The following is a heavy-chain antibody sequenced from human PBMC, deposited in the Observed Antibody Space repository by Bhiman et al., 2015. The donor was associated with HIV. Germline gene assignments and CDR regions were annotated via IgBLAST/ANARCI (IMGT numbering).Heavy chain of an antibody. J-gene: IGHJ4*02. V-gene: IGHV3-30*02. CDR2: IVSQGPNK. CDR1: GFTFRRYG. CDR3: ARDGPNYDLDY. Sequence: QVQLVESGGGVVQPGGSLRLACATSGFTFRRYGMHWVRQAPGKGLEWVAFIVSQGPNKFYADSVKGRFTISRDDSRNILYLQMDSLRPEDRGVYYCARDGPNYDLDYWGQGTLGHRLF. D-gene: IGHD3-22*01.